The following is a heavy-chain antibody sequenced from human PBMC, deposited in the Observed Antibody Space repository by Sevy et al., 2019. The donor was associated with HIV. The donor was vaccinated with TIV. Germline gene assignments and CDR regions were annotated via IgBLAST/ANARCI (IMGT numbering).Heavy chain of an antibody. Sequence: GGSLRLSCAASGFTFSSFAMSWVRQVPGQGLESVSSINGRGGSTYYADSVKGRVTLSRDNSKNTLFLQMDSLRAEYTAIYYCARPTPRIAASSAAFFDYWGQGTLVTVSS. V-gene: IGHV3-23*01. J-gene: IGHJ4*02. CDR3: ARPTPRIAASSAAFFDY. CDR2: INGRGGST. D-gene: IGHD6-13*01. CDR1: GFTFSSFA.